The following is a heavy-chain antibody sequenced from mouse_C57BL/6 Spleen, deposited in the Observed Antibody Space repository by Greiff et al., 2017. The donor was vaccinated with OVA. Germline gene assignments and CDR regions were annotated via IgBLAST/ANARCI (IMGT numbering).Heavy chain of an antibody. V-gene: IGHV5-4*01. CDR3: AREGAGANWDFDY. CDR2: ISDGGSYT. Sequence: EVKLVESGGGLVKPGGSLKLSCAASGFTFSSYAMSWVRQTPEKRLEWVATISDGGSYTYYPDNVKGRFTISRDNAKNNLYLQMSHLKSEDTAMYYCAREGAGANWDFDYWGQGTTLTVSS. J-gene: IGHJ2*01. CDR1: GFTFSSYA. D-gene: IGHD4-1*01.